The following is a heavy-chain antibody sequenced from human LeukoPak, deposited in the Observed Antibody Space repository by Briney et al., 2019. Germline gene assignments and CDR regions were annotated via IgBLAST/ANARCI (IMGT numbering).Heavy chain of an antibody. CDR2: IIPIFGTA. CDR1: GGTFSSYA. D-gene: IGHD3-22*01. CDR3: ARGRLDYYDSSGRMYYFDY. V-gene: IGHV1-69*05. Sequence: SVKVSCKASGGTFSSYAISWVRQAPGQGLEWMGRIIPIFGTANYAQKFQGRVTITTDESTSTAYMELSSPRSEDTAVYYCARGRLDYYDSSGRMYYFDYWGQGTLVTVSS. J-gene: IGHJ4*02.